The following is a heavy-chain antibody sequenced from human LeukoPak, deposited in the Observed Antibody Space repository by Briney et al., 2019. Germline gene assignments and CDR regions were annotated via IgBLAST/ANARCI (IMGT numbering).Heavy chain of an antibody. Sequence: GGSLRLSCAASGFTFSSYAMSWVRQAPGKGLEWVSAISGSGGSTYYADSVKGRFTISRDNSKNTLYLQMNSLRAEDTAVYYCAKTIYDGDYAPLGAFDIWGQGTMVTVSS. V-gene: IGHV3-23*01. J-gene: IGHJ3*02. CDR2: ISGSGGST. CDR3: AKTIYDGDYAPLGAFDI. CDR1: GFTFSSYA. D-gene: IGHD4-17*01.